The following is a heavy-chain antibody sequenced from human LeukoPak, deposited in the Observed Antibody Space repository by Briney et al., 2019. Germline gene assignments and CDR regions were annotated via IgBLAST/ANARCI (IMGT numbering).Heavy chain of an antibody. D-gene: IGHD5-12*01. CDR2: IKQDGSGK. CDR3: AREGSGYDSKACDY. Sequence: GGSLRLSGAASGFSFSSYWMSWVRQAPGKGLEWVANIKQDGSGKYYVDSVKGRFTISRDNAKNSLYLQMNSLRAGDTAVHYCAREGSGYDSKACDYWGQGTLVTVSS. V-gene: IGHV3-7*03. J-gene: IGHJ4*02. CDR1: GFSFSSYW.